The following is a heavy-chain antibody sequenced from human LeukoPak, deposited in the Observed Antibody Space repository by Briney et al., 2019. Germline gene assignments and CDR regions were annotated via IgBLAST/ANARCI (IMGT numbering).Heavy chain of an antibody. V-gene: IGHV1-2*02. D-gene: IGHD4-17*01. CDR3: ARDRSTVTTALDYLDY. CDR1: GYTFTGYY. J-gene: IGHJ4*02. Sequence: ASVKVSCKASGYTFTGYYMHWVRQAPGQGLEWMGWINPNSGGTNYAQKFQGRVTMTRDTSISTAYMELGRLRSDDTAVYYCARDRSTVTTALDYLDYWGQGTLVTVSS. CDR2: INPNSGGT.